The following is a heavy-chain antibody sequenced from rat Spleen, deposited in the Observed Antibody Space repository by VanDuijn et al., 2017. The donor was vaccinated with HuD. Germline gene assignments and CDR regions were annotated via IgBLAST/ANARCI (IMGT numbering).Heavy chain of an antibody. CDR1: GYSITSTYR. CDR3: ARGGNWFAY. D-gene: IGHD4-3*01. Sequence: EVQLQESGPGLVKPSQSLSLTCSVTGYSITSTYRWNWIRKFPGNKLEWMGYINSAGSTNYNPSLKSRISITRDTSKNQFFLQVNSVTTEDTATYYCARGGNWFAYWGQGTLVTVSA. CDR2: INSAGST. V-gene: IGHV3-3*01. J-gene: IGHJ3*01.